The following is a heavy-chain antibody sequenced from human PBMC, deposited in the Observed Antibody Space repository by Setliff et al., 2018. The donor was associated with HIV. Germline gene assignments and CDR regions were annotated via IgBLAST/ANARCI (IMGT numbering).Heavy chain of an antibody. Sequence: PSETLSLTCAVYGGSFSGYYWNWIRQPPGKGLEWIGEINHSGSTNYNPSLKSRVTISVDTSKNQFSLKLSSVTAADTAVYYCARGLFGELYYWGQGNLVTVSS. CDR1: GGSFSGYY. V-gene: IGHV4-34*01. CDR3: ARGLFGELYY. J-gene: IGHJ4*02. D-gene: IGHD3-10*02. CDR2: INHSGST.